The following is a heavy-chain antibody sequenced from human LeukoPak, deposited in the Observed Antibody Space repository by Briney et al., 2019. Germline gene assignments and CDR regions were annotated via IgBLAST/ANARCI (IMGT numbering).Heavy chain of an antibody. CDR3: ARDSHLPYCGGDCYPDH. V-gene: IGHV4-4*07. D-gene: IGHD2-21*02. CDR2: IYTSGST. J-gene: IGHJ4*02. Sequence: TSXXLSLTCTVSGGSISNYYWSWIRQPAGKGLEWIGRIYTSGSTNYNASLKRRVNISVDKSKKQFSLKLSSATAADTAVYYCARDSHLPYCGGDCYPDHWGQGTLVTVSS. CDR1: GGSISNYY.